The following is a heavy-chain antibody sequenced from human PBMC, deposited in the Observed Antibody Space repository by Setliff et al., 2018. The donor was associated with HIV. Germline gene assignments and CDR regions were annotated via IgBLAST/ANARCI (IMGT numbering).Heavy chain of an antibody. CDR2: IFSSGST. V-gene: IGHV4-59*12. J-gene: IGHJ1*01. Sequence: SETLSLTCTVSGDSISSYSWNWIRQSPGGGLEWIGFIFSSGSTKYNPSLQSRVTISVDTSKNQFSLRLSSVTAADTAVYYCARARRAGSGPKYFQHWGQGTLVTVSS. CDR3: ARARRAGSGPKYFQH. D-gene: IGHD2-15*01. CDR1: GDSISSYS.